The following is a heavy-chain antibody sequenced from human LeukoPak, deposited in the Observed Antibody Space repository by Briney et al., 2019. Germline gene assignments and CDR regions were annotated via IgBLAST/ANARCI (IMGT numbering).Heavy chain of an antibody. CDR2: MSYDGNNE. V-gene: IGHV3-30*18. CDR1: GFTFDDYA. Sequence: GGSLRLSCAASGFTFDDYAMHWVRQAPGKGLEWVAVMSYDGNNEYYTDSVKGRFTISRGNSKNTLYLQMNSLRAEDTAVYYCAKIWSPVTKRGYDAFDVWGQGTMVTVSS. J-gene: IGHJ3*01. D-gene: IGHD4-17*01. CDR3: AKIWSPVTKRGYDAFDV.